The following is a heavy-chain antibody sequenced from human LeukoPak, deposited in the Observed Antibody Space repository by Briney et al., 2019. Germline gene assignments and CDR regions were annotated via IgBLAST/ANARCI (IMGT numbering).Heavy chain of an antibody. V-gene: IGHV3-30*03. Sequence: GGSLRLSCAASGVIFDGYAMNWVRQAPGKGLEWVAQVSKDGSATFYADSVRGRFTISRDNSKNTLSLQTDNLRVDDTAVYFCATGRVQLDCWGQGALVSVSS. CDR2: VSKDGSAT. CDR3: ATGRVQLDC. J-gene: IGHJ4*02. D-gene: IGHD3-10*01. CDR1: GVIFDGYA.